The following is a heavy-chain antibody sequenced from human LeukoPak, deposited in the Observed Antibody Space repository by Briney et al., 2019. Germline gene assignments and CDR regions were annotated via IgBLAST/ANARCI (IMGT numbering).Heavy chain of an antibody. CDR2: ISSSSSYI. V-gene: IGHV3-21*01. J-gene: IGHJ5*02. Sequence: PGGSLRLSCAASGFTFSSYSMNWVRQAPGKGLEWVSSISSSSSYIYYADSVKGRFTISRDNAKNSLYLQMNSLRAEDTAVYYCASEKEDYYDFYGSHFHWFDPWGQGTLVTVSS. CDR1: GFTFSSYS. D-gene: IGHD3-22*01. CDR3: ASEKEDYYDFYGSHFHWFDP.